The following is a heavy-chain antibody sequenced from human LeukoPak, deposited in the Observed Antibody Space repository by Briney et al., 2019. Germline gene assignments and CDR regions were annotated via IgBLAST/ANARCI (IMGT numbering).Heavy chain of an antibody. CDR2: INHSGST. CDR1: GGSVTSAGYY. D-gene: IGHD2-15*01. V-gene: IGHV4-34*01. J-gene: IGHJ4*02. CDR3: ARGGFDGIGYCSGGSCYSDFDY. Sequence: SETLSLTCTVSGGSVTSAGYYWSWIRQPPGKGLEWIGEINHSGSTNYNPSLKSRVTISVDTSKNQFSLKLSSVTAADTAVYYCARGGFDGIGYCSGGSCYSDFDYWGQGTLVTVSS.